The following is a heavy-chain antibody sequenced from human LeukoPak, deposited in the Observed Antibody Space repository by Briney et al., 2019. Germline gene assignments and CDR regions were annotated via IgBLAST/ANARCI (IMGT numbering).Heavy chain of an antibody. CDR3: AKAHRDYYESSGAYYFDY. CDR1: GFTFDDYA. V-gene: IGHV3-9*01. D-gene: IGHD3-22*01. Sequence: PGGSLRLSCAASGFTFDDYAMHWVRQAPGKGLEWVSGISWNSGSIGYADSVKGRFTISRDNGKNSLYLQMNSLRAEDTALYYCAKAHRDYYESSGAYYFDYWGQGTLVTVSS. CDR2: ISWNSGSI. J-gene: IGHJ4*02.